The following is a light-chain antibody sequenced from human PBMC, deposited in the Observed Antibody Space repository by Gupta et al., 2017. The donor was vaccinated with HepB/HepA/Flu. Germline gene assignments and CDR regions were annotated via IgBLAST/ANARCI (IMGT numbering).Light chain of an antibody. V-gene: IGKV3-15*01. CDR3: QQYNNWPRT. J-gene: IGKJ1*01. CDR2: GAS. Sequence: EIVMTQSPANLSVSPGERATLSCRASQGVSSNLAWYLQKPGQAPRLLIYGASTRATGIPARFSGSGSGTEFTLTISSLQSEDFAVYFCQQYNNWPRTFGQGTKVEIK. CDR1: QGVSSN.